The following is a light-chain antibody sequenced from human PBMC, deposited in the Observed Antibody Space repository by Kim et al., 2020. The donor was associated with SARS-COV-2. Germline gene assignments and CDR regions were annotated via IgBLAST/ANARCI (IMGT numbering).Light chain of an antibody. CDR1: NIGDKS. CDR3: QLWDTTSDHPGV. Sequence: SYELTQPPSVSVAPGQTAKITCGANNIGDKSVHWYQQKPGQAPMVVIHYDSDRPSGIPERISGSNSGNTATLTISRVEAGDEADYYCQLWDTTSDHPGVFGGGTQLTFL. CDR2: YDS. J-gene: IGLJ3*02. V-gene: IGLV3-21*04.